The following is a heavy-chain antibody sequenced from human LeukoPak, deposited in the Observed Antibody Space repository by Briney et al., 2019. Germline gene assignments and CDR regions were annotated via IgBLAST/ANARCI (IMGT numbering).Heavy chain of an antibody. CDR1: GGCFSGYY. V-gene: IGHV4-34*01. CDR3: ARGEPGYCSSTSCFWFDP. CDR2: INHSGST. D-gene: IGHD2-2*01. Sequence: SETLSLTCAVYGGCFSGYYWSWIRQPPGKGLEWIGEINHSGSTNYNPSLKSRVTISVDTSKNQFPLKLSSVTAADTAVYYCARGEPGYCSSTSCFWFDPWGQGTLVTVSS. J-gene: IGHJ5*02.